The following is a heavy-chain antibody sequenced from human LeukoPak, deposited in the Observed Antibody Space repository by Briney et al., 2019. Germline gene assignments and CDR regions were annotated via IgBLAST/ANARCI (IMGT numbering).Heavy chain of an antibody. CDR2: IYYSGST. CDR3: ARRATMVRGVIIRGYMDV. D-gene: IGHD3-10*01. V-gene: IGHV4-39*01. CDR1: GGSISSYY. J-gene: IGHJ6*03. Sequence: PSETLSLTCTVSGGSISSYYWGWIRQPPGKGLEWIGSIYYSGSTYYNPSLKSRVTISVDTSKNQFSLKLSSVTAADTAVYYCARRATMVRGVIIRGYMDVWGKGTTATVSS.